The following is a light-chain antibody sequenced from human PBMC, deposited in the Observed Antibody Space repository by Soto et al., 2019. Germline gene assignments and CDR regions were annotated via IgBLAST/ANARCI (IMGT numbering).Light chain of an antibody. CDR3: QQRSNWPPT. Sequence: EIVLTQSPATLSLSPGERATLSCRASQSVSSYLAWYQQNPGQAPRLLIYDASNRATGIPARFSGSGSGTDFTLTISSLEPEDFAVYYCQQRSNWPPTFGKGPKVEIK. V-gene: IGKV3-11*01. CDR1: QSVSSY. J-gene: IGKJ1*01. CDR2: DAS.